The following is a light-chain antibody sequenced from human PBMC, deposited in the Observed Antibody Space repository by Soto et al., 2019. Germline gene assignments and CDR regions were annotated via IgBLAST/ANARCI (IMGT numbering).Light chain of an antibody. V-gene: IGLV2-14*03. CDR1: SSDVGGYNY. CDR2: DVN. CDR3: NSYTSSSTLV. Sequence: QSALTQPASVSGSPGQSITISCTGTSSDVGGYNYVSWYQQHPGKAPKLIIYDVNNRPSGVSNRFSGSKSGNTASLTISGLQDEDEADYYCNSYTSSSTLVFGGGTKLTVL. J-gene: IGLJ2*01.